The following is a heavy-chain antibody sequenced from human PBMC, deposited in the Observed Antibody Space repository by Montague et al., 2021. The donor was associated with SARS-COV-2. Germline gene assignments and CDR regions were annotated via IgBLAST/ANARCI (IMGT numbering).Heavy chain of an antibody. V-gene: IGHV4-59*01. J-gene: IGHJ6*02. D-gene: IGHD2-8*02. CDR2: IYDSGST. Sequence: SETLSLTCTVSGGSISSFYWNWIRQPPGKGLERIRFIYDSGSTNYNPSXXSRVTISVDTSKNQFSLKLSSVTAADTAVYYCAGDTGGYVCYCGMDDWGQGTTVTVSS. CDR3: AGDTGGYVCYCGMDD. CDR1: GGSISSFY.